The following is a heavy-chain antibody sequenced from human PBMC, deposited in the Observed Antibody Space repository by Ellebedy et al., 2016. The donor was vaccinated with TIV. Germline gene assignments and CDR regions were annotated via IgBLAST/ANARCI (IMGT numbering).Heavy chain of an antibody. Sequence: PGGSLRLSCKGFGYPFSSYWIGWVRQLPGKGLEWLGVIYPGDSHTRISPSFQGQVTISADKFINTAYLQWSSLKASDTAMYYCARQASGDSHFFFESWGQGTLVTVSS. D-gene: IGHD3-10*01. V-gene: IGHV5-51*01. J-gene: IGHJ4*02. CDR2: IYPGDSHT. CDR3: ARQASGDSHFFFES. CDR1: GYPFSSYW.